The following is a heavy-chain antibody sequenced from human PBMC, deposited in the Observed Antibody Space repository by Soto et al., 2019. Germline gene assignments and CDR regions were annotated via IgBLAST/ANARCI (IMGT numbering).Heavy chain of an antibody. D-gene: IGHD3-10*01. CDR2: INDSGST. V-gene: IGHV4-34*02. J-gene: IGHJ4*02. Sequence: QVQLQQWGAGLLKPSETLSLTCAVYGASFSGDSWSWIRQSPGKGLEWIGEINDSGSTNYNPSLKSRVTLSIDTSKMHFSLKLTSVTAADMAVFYCASRIGSGRYYFDSWGQGILVTVSS. CDR1: GASFSGDS. CDR3: ASRIGSGRYYFDS.